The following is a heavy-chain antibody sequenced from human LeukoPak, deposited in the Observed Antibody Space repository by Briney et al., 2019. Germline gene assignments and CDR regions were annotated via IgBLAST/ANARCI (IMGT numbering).Heavy chain of an antibody. J-gene: IGHJ4*02. CDR2: IKQDGSEK. Sequence: GGSLRLSCAASGFTFSNYWMGWVRQAPGKGLEWVANIKQDGSEKRYVDPVKGRFTISRDNAKNSLYLQMNSLRAEDTAVYYCAKDSPVIAAAGQGTVPPFDYWGQGTLVTVSS. V-gene: IGHV3-7*03. D-gene: IGHD6-13*01. CDR1: GFTFSNYW. CDR3: AKDSPVIAAAGQGTVPPFDY.